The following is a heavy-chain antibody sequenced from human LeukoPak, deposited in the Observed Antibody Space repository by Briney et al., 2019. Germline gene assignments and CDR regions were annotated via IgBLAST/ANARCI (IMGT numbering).Heavy chain of an antibody. J-gene: IGHJ6*03. CDR3: EREYHPYRPYYYTDV. CDR2: INPSGGST. D-gene: IGHD2-2*01. V-gene: IGHV1-46*01. CDR1: GYTFTSYY. Sequence: ASVSVSCKASGYTFTSYYMHWVRQAPGQELEWMGIINPSGGSTTYAQKFQGRVTMTRDLSTSTVYMEPISLRSEDTAVYYCEREYHPYRPYYYTDVWGKGTTVTVSS.